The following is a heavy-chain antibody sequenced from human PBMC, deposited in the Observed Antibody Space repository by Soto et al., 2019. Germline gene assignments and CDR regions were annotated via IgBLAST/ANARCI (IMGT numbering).Heavy chain of an antibody. CDR1: GFTFSRYW. CDR3: ARDPVCSGGSCYDY. V-gene: IGHV3-7*01. D-gene: IGHD2-15*01. CDR2: IKQDGSEI. Sequence: GGSLRLSCAASGFTFSRYWMTWVRQAPGKGLEWVANIKQDGSEIYYVDSVKGRFTISRDNAENSLYLQLNSLRAEDTAVYYCARDPVCSGGSCYDYWGQGTLVTVSS. J-gene: IGHJ4*02.